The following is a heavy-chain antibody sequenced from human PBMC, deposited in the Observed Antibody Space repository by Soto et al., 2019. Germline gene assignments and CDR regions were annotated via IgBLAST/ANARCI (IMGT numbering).Heavy chain of an antibody. V-gene: IGHV5-10-1*01. CDR2: IDPSDSYT. D-gene: IGHD6-19*01. J-gene: IGHJ6*02. Sequence: PGESLKISCKGSGYSFTSYWISWVRQMPGKGLEWMGRIDPSDSYTNYSPSFQGHVTISADKSISTAYLQWSSLKASDTAMYYCARLKVAVAGTPREYYYYGMDVWGQGTTVTVSS. CDR3: ARLKVAVAGTPREYYYYGMDV. CDR1: GYSFTSYW.